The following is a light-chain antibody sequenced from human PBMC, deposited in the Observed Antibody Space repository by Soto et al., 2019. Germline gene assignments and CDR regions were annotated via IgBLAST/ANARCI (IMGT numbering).Light chain of an antibody. CDR1: QSVSSY. J-gene: IGKJ1*01. CDR3: QQRSNWPPV. V-gene: IGKV3-11*01. Sequence: EIVLTQSPGTLSLSPGERATLYCRASQSVSSYLAWYQQKPGQAPRLLIYDASNRATGIPARFSGSGSGTDFTLTISSLEPEDFAVYYCQQRSNWPPVFGQGTKVDIK. CDR2: DAS.